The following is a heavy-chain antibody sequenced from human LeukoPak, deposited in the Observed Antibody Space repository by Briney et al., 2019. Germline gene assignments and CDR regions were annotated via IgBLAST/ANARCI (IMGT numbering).Heavy chain of an antibody. D-gene: IGHD6-13*01. CDR2: ISSSSSYI. CDR3: VRDWPTIAAAGPIPEYFQH. J-gene: IGHJ1*01. CDR1: GFTFSSYS. Sequence: KPGGSLRLSCAASGFTFSSYSMNWVRQAPGKGLEWVSSISSSSSYIYYADSVKGRFTISRDNAKNSLYLQMNSLRAEDTAVYYCVRDWPTIAAAGPIPEYFQHWGQGTLVTVSS. V-gene: IGHV3-21*01.